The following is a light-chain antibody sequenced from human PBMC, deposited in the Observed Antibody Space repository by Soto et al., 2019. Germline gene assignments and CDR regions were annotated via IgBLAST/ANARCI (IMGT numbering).Light chain of an antibody. CDR2: DAA. CDR1: RDITSY. V-gene: IGKV1-33*01. Sequence: DIQMTQSPSSLSASVGDRVTITCQASRDITSYLNWYQHKPGKAPKLLIYDAAILEAGVPSRFSESGSGTEFTGTISILQPEDVATYYCQKCDYLPIFGPGTTVDFK. CDR3: QKCDYLPI. J-gene: IGKJ3*01.